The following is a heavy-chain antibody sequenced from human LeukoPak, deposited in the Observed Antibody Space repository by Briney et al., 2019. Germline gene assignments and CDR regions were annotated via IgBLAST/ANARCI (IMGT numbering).Heavy chain of an antibody. D-gene: IGHD1-7*01. CDR2: ISGSGGST. J-gene: IGHJ4*02. Sequence: PGGSLRLSCAVSGFTFSSYAMSWVRQSPGKGLEWVSAISGSGGSTYYADSVKGRFTISRDNSKNTLYLQMNSLRADDTAVYFCAKDSLTGTTFSFDYWGQGILVTVSS. CDR1: GFTFSSYA. CDR3: AKDSLTGTTFSFDY. V-gene: IGHV3-23*01.